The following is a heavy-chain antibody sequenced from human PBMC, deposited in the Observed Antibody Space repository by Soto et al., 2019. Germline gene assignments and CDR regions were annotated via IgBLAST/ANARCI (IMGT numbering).Heavy chain of an antibody. CDR3: VRQGIGNLHGRVDV. CDR2: VYYTGGT. J-gene: IGHJ6*02. D-gene: IGHD1-1*01. Sequence: QVQLQQSGPGLVKPSETLSLTCTVSSGPSSSHNWGWIRQPPGRGLEWIGYVYYTGGTSYNPSLKSRVTISADSSTNHISLTLSSVTAADTAVYYCVRQGIGNLHGRVDVWGQGTTVSVSS. V-gene: IGHV4-59*08. CDR1: SGPSSSHN.